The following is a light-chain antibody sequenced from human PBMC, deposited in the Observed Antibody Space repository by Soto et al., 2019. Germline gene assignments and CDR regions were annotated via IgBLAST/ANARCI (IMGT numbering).Light chain of an antibody. J-gene: IGKJ5*01. CDR3: QNYDSAPIT. CDR1: QGIRNY. Sequence: DIQMTQSPSSLSASVGDRISITCRASQGIRNYLVWYQQKPGKVPKVLIYAASTLQPGVPSRFSGSGSGTDFTLTINSLQPDDIATYYCQNYDSAPITFGQGTRLEIK. CDR2: AAS. V-gene: IGKV1-27*01.